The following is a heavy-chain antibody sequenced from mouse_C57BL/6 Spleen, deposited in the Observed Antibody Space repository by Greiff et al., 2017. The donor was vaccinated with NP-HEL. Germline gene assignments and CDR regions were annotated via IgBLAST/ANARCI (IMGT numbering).Heavy chain of an antibody. D-gene: IGHD2-5*01. V-gene: IGHV1-82*01. Sequence: VQLQQSGPELVKPGASVKISCKASGYAFSSSWMNWVKQRPGKGLEWIGRIYPGDGDTNYNGKFKGKATLTADKASSTAYMQLSSLTSEDSAVYFCARSNYYSNYGFDYWGQGTTLTVSS. CDR1: GYAFSSSW. CDR2: IYPGDGDT. J-gene: IGHJ2*01. CDR3: ARSNYYSNYGFDY.